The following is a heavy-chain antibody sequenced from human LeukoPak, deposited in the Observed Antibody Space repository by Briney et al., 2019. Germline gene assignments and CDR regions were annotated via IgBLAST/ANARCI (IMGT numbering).Heavy chain of an antibody. Sequence: PGGSLRLSCAASGFTFSTSNVHWVRQAPGKGLEWVSAISASSTHIYYADSVKGRFTVSRDNAKNSLYLEMNSLRADDTAVYYCATDRARVGYFDHWGQGTLVTVSS. V-gene: IGHV3-21*01. CDR1: GFTFSTSN. CDR3: ATDRARVGYFDH. CDR2: ISASSTHI. J-gene: IGHJ4*02.